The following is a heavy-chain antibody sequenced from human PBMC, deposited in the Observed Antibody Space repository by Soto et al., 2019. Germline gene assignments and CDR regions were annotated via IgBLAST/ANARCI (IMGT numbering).Heavy chain of an antibody. J-gene: IGHJ4*02. D-gene: IGHD1-26*01. CDR2: IRSKANNYAS. CDR3: AGQWSEREPNFEY. V-gene: IGHV3-73*01. Sequence: EVQLVESGGGLVQPGGSLKLSCAASENTFSGSAMHWVRQASGKGLEWVARIRSKANNYASVYAASVKVRITISRDDSKNTAYLQRHDLKADDTAVYYCAGQWSEREPNFEYCGRGTLLCACS. CDR1: ENTFSGSA.